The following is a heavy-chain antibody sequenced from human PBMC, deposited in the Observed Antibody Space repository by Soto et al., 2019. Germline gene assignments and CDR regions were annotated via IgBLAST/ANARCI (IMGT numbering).Heavy chain of an antibody. Sequence: VQLEESGGGLVQPRVSLRLSCVASGFTFSTDVMNWVRQAPGKGLEWVAHISTSGATRYYADSVKGRFTISTDNAKTSLYLQMDSLRNEDTAVYYCARFFGSGFDYWGQGTLATVSA. CDR2: ISTSGATR. CDR3: ARFFGSGFDY. D-gene: IGHD6-19*01. J-gene: IGHJ4*02. V-gene: IGHV3-48*02. CDR1: GFTFSTDV.